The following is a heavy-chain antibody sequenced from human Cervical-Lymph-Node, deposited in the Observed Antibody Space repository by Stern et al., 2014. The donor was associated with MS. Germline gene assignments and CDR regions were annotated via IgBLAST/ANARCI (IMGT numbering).Heavy chain of an antibody. CDR1: GYTFTTYG. CDR2: ISADSGNT. V-gene: IGHV1-18*01. Sequence: QVQLVQSGTEVKKPGASVLVSCKASGYTFTTYGITWVRQAPGQGLEWMGWISADSGNTKYAQKFQDRVTMTRDTTTGTAYMEVRSPRSEDTAVYYCARDKMHAFDYWGQGTQVTVPS. CDR3: ARDKMHAFDY. D-gene: IGHD2-8*01. J-gene: IGHJ4*02.